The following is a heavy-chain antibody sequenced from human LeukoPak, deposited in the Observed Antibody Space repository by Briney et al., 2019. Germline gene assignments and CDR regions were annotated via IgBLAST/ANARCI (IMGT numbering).Heavy chain of an antibody. Sequence: GGSLRLSCAASGFTFISYAMSWVRQAPGKGLEWVSAISGSGGSTYYADSVKGRFTISRDNSKNTLFLQMNTLRAEDTATYYCAKDRTVGASYWYFDLWGRGTLVTVSS. J-gene: IGHJ2*01. D-gene: IGHD1-26*01. CDR2: ISGSGGST. CDR3: AKDRTVGASYWYFDL. V-gene: IGHV3-23*01. CDR1: GFTFISYA.